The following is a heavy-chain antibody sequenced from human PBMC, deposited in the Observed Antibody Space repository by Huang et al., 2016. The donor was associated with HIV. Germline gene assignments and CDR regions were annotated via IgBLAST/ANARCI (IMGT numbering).Heavy chain of an antibody. J-gene: IGHJ4*02. CDR1: GYTFTQYP. V-gene: IGHV1-3*04. Sequence: QVHLVQSGAEVRRPGASVKISCKTFGYTFTQYPMHWVRQAPGQGLEWVGWINTGNGTTRYSPKLQGRLTISRDTSASEGFMELTGLTYKDTGVYYCATTAFDYWGQGTLVTVSP. CDR2: INTGNGTT. CDR3: ATTAFDY.